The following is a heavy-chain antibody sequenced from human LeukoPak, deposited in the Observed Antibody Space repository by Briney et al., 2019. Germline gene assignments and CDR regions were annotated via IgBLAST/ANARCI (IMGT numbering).Heavy chain of an antibody. D-gene: IGHD2-2*01. CDR1: GYTFTGYY. Sequence: GASVKVSCKASGYTFTGYYMHWVRQAPGQGLEWMGWINPNSGGTNYAQKFQGRVTMTRDTSISTAYMELSRLRSDDTAVYYCARDRWCSITSCLGNWFDPWGQGTLVTVSS. J-gene: IGHJ5*02. V-gene: IGHV1-2*02. CDR3: ARDRWCSITSCLGNWFDP. CDR2: INPNSGGT.